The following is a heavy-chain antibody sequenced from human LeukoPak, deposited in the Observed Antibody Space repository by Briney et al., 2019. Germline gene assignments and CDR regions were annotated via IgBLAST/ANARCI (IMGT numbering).Heavy chain of an antibody. CDR2: ISGSGGST. CDR3: AKFVPAPTAAFDI. V-gene: IGHV3-23*01. CDR1: GFTFSSYA. J-gene: IGHJ3*02. Sequence: GGSLRLSCAGSGFTFSSYATSWVRQAPGKGLEWVSAISGSGGSTYYADSVKGRFTISRDNSKNTLYLQMNSLRAEDTAVYYCAKFVPAPTAAFDIWGQGTMVTVSS.